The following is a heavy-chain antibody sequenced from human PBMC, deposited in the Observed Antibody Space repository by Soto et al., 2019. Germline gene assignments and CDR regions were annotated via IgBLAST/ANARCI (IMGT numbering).Heavy chain of an antibody. CDR1: GFTFSSYA. V-gene: IGHV3-30-3*01. CDR2: ISYDGSNK. J-gene: IGHJ4*02. Sequence: GGSLSLSCAASGFTFSSYAMHWVRQAAGKGLEWVAVISYDGSNKYYADSVKGRFTISRDNSKNTLYLQMNSLRAEDTAVYYCARTGKSVYFDYWGQGTLVTVSS. CDR3: ARTGKSVYFDY.